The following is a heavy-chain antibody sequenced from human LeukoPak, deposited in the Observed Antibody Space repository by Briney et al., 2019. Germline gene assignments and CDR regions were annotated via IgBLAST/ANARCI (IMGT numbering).Heavy chain of an antibody. J-gene: IGHJ4*02. D-gene: IGHD3-22*01. V-gene: IGHV1-24*01. CDR2: FDPEDGET. Sequence: ASVKVSCKVSGYTLTELSMHWVRQAPGKGLEWMGGFDPEDGETIYAQKFQGRVTMTEDTSTDTAYMELSSLRSEDTAVYYCVRYYYDSSGPRPFDYWGQGTLVTVSS. CDR3: VRYYYDSSGPRPFDY. CDR1: GYTLTELS.